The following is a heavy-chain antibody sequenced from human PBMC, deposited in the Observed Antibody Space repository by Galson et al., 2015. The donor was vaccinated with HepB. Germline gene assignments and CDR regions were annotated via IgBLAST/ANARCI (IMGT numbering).Heavy chain of an antibody. J-gene: IGHJ4*02. CDR2: IKQDGSEK. CDR1: GFTFSSYW. Sequence: SLRLSCAASGFTFSSYWMSWVRQAPGKGLEWVANIKQDGSEKYYVDSVKGRFTISRDNAKNSLYLQMNSLRAEDTAVYYCARDGEYSSSPFDYWGQGTLVTVSS. V-gene: IGHV3-7*03. CDR3: ARDGEYSSSPFDY. D-gene: IGHD6-6*01.